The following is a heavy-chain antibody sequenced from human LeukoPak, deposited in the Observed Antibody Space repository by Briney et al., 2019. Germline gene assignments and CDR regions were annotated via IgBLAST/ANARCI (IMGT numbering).Heavy chain of an antibody. D-gene: IGHD4-11*01. CDR3: ATGWDYNDYLGRFDH. CDR1: GGSISSGGYY. V-gene: IGHV4-30-2*01. Sequence: ASETLSLTCTVSGGSISSGGYYWSWIRQPPGKGLEWIGYIYHNGSTQYNPSLKSRVTISVDKSKNQVPLKLTSVIAADTAVYYCATGWDYNDYLGRFDHWGQGTLVTVSS. J-gene: IGHJ4*02. CDR2: IYHNGST.